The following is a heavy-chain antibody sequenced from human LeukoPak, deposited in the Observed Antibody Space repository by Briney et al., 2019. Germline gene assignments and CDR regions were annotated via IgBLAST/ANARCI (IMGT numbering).Heavy chain of an antibody. CDR2: ISYDGSNK. V-gene: IGHV3-30*18. CDR3: AKAPVTTCRGAYCYPFDY. D-gene: IGHD2-21*01. CDR1: GFTFSSYG. Sequence: GGSLRLSCAASGFTFSSYGMQWVRQAPGKGLEWVEVISYDGSNKYYADSVKGRFTISRDSSKNTLFLQMNRLRPEDAAVYYCAKAPVTTCRGAYCYPFDYWGQGTLVTVSS. J-gene: IGHJ4*02.